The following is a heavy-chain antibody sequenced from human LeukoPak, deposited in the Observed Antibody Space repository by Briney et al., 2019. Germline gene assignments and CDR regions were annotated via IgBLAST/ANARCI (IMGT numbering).Heavy chain of an antibody. V-gene: IGHV1-2*02. J-gene: IGHJ5*02. CDR2: INPNSGGT. CDR3: ARAPHSSSWYLGGWFDP. CDR1: GYTFTCYY. Sequence: ASVKVSCKASGYTFTCYYMHWVRQAPGQGLEWMGWINPNSGGTNYAQKFQGRVTMTRDTSISTAYMELSRLRSDDTAVYYCARAPHSSSWYLGGWFDPWGQGTLVTVSS. D-gene: IGHD6-13*01.